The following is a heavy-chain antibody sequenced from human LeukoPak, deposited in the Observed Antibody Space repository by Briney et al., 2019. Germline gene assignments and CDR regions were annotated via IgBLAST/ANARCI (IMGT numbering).Heavy chain of an antibody. CDR1: GGTFSSYA. V-gene: IGHV1-69*13. CDR3: ARGYSSSWYEGGEYFQH. CDR2: IIPIFGTA. D-gene: IGHD6-13*01. Sequence: SVKVSCKASGGTFSSYATSWVRQAPGQGLEWMGGIIPIFGTANYAQKFQGRVTITADESTSTAYMELSSLRSEDTAVYYCARGYSSSWYEGGEYFQHWGQGTLVTVSS. J-gene: IGHJ1*01.